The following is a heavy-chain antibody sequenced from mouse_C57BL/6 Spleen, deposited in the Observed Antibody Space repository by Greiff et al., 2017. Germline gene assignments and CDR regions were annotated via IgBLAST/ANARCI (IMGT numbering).Heavy chain of an antibody. CDR3: ARSRYYGNSYFDY. D-gene: IGHD2-1*01. J-gene: IGHJ2*01. CDR2: IYPGSGNT. Sequence: QVQLQQSGPELVKPGASVKISCKASGYTFTDYYINWVKQRPGQGLEWIGRIYPGSGNTKYNEKFKGKATLTVDTSSSTAYMQLSSLTAEDSAVYFCARSRYYGNSYFDYWGQGTTLTVSS. V-gene: IGHV1-84*01. CDR1: GYTFTDYY.